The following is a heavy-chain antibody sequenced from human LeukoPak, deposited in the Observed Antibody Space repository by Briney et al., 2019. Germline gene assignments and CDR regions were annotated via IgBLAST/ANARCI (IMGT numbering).Heavy chain of an antibody. CDR3: ARDPAGYFDF. D-gene: IGHD1-1*01. CDR1: GGSLSSYY. CDR2: IYDSGST. Sequence: SETLSLTCTVSGGSLSSYYWSWIRQPPGKGLEWIGYIYDSGSTNYNPSLKSRVTISVDTSKNQFSLKLYSVTAADTAVYYCARDPAGYFDFWGQGTLVTVSS. J-gene: IGHJ4*02. V-gene: IGHV4-59*01.